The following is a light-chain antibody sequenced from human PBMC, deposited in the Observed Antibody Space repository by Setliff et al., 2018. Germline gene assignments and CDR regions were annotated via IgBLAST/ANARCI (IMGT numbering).Light chain of an antibody. Sequence: DIQLTQSPSFLSASVGDRVIITCRASQDISNFFAWYQQKPGKAPKILIWGASHLQSGVPSRFSGGRSGAEYTLTINFLQPEDFATYYCQQLISFPLTFGGGTKVDIK. CDR3: QQLISFPLT. CDR2: GAS. J-gene: IGKJ4*01. V-gene: IGKV1-9*01. CDR1: QDISNF.